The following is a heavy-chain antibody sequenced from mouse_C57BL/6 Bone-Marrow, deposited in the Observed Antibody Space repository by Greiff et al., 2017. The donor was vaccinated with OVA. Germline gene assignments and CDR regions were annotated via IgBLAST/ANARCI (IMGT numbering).Heavy chain of an antibody. CDR1: GYTFTDYY. CDR3: ARGDWDYLDY. Sequence: VQLQQSGPELVKPGASVKLSCKASGYTFTDYYINWVKQRPGQGLEWIGRIYPGSGNTKYNEKFKGKATLTVDTASSTAYMQLSSLTSEDSAVYYCARGDWDYLDYGGRGTALTVSA. D-gene: IGHD2-13*01. J-gene: IGHJ2*01. CDR2: IYPGSGNT. V-gene: IGHV1-84*01.